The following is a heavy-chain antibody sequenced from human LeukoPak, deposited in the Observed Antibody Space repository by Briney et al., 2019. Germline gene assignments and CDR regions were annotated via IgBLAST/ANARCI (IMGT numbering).Heavy chain of an antibody. CDR1: GGSISSYY. J-gene: IGHJ5*02. V-gene: IGHV4-59*01. D-gene: IGHD3-22*01. CDR2: IYYSGST. Sequence: SETLSLTCTVSGGSISSYYWSWIRQAPGKGLEWIGYIYYSGSTNYNPSLKSRVTISVDTSKNQFSLKLSSVTAADTAVYYCAREFTYYYDSSGHGFDPWGQGTLVTVSS. CDR3: AREFTYYYDSSGHGFDP.